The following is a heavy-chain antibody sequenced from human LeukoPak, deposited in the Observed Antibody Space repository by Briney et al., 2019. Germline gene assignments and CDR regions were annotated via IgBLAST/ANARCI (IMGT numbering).Heavy chain of an antibody. Sequence: SETLSLTCTVSGYSISSGYYWGWIRQPPGKGLEWIGSIYHSGTTYYNPSLKSRLTISVDTSKNQLSLKLSSVTAADTAVYYCARWVAGERDAFDIWGQGTMVTVSS. CDR3: ARWVAGERDAFDI. CDR2: IYHSGTT. D-gene: IGHD3-10*01. J-gene: IGHJ3*02. V-gene: IGHV4-38-2*02. CDR1: GYSISSGYY.